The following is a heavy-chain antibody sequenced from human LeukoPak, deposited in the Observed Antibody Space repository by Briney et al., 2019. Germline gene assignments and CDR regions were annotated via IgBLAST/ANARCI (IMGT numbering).Heavy chain of an antibody. V-gene: IGHV2-5*02. CDR3: AHRGDVGPFDY. Sequence: SGPTLVNPTQTLTLTCTFSGFSLSTSEVGVGWIRQPPGKALERLALIYWDDDKRYSPSLKSRLTITKDTSKNQVVLTMTNMDPVDTATYYCAHRGDVGPFDYWGQGTLVTASS. CDR1: GFSLSTSEVG. CDR2: IYWDDDK. J-gene: IGHJ4*02. D-gene: IGHD3-10*01.